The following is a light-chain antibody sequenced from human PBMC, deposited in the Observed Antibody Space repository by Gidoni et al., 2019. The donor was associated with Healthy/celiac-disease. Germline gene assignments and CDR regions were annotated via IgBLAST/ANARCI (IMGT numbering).Light chain of an antibody. V-gene: IGKV1-5*03. CDR1: QSISSW. Sequence: DIQLTQSPSTLSASVGDRVTITCRASQSISSWLAWYQQKPGKAPKLLIYKASSLESGVPSRFSGSGSGTEFTLNISRLQPDDFATYYCQQYNSYSRTFXXXTKVEIK. CDR2: KAS. J-gene: IGKJ1*01. CDR3: QQYNSYSRT.